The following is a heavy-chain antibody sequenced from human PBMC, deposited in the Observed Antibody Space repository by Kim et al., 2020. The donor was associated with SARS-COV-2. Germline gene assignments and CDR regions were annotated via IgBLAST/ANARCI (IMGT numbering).Heavy chain of an antibody. D-gene: IGHD3-22*01. CDR1: GGSFSGYY. CDR2: INHSGST. CDR3: AREGRYYDSSGPLDY. Sequence: SETLSLTCAVYGGSFSGYYWSWIRQPPGKGLEWIGEINHSGSTNYNPSLKSRVTISVDTSKNQFSLKLSSVTAADTAVYYCAREGRYYDSSGPLDYWGQGTLVTVSA. J-gene: IGHJ4*02. V-gene: IGHV4-34*01.